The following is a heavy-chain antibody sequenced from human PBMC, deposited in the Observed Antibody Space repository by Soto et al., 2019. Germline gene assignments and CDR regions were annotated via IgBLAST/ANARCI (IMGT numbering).Heavy chain of an antibody. V-gene: IGHV3-74*01. CDR1: GFIFANYW. CDR2: ITHDGSGT. Sequence: SGGSLRLSCAASGFIFANYWMHWVRQVPGRGLVWVSGITHDGSGTKYADSVKGRFTISRDNAKNTVYLQMDSLRPEDTAVYYCGSVFEYWGRGTLVTVS. CDR3: GSVFEY. J-gene: IGHJ4*01.